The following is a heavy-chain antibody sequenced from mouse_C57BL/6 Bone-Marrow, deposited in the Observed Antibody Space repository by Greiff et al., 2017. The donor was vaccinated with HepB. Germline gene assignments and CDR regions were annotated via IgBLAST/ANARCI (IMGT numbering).Heavy chain of an antibody. V-gene: IGHV1-72*01. Sequence: QVQLQQPGAELVKPGASVKLSCKASGYTFTSYWMHWVKQRPGRGLKWIGRIDPNSGGTKYNEKFKSKATLTVDKPSSTAYMQLSSLTSEDSAVYYCARRAYYSNWYAMDYWGQGTSVTVSS. CDR2: IDPNSGGT. CDR1: GYTFTSYW. J-gene: IGHJ4*01. D-gene: IGHD2-5*01. CDR3: ARRAYYSNWYAMDY.